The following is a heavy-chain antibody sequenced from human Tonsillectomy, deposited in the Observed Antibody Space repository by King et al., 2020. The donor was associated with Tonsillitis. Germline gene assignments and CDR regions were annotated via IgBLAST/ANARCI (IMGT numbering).Heavy chain of an antibody. D-gene: IGHD2-2*01. CDR1: GFTFISYS. V-gene: IGHV3-23*04. J-gene: IGHJ4*02. CDR2: ISGSGGST. Sequence: VQLVESGGGLVQPGGSLRLSCAASGFTFISYSMSWVRQAPGKGLEWVSAISGSGGSTYYADSAKGRLTISRDNSKHTLYLQMNSLRAEDTAVYYCAKGGCSSTSCYYDCDYWGQGTLVTVSS. CDR3: AKGGCSSTSCYYDCDY.